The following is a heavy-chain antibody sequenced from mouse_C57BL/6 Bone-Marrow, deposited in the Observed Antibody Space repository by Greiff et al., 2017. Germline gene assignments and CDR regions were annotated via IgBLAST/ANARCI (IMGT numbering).Heavy chain of an antibody. CDR3: ARSRCPFAY. CDR1: GYTFTSYG. V-gene: IGHV1-81*01. J-gene: IGHJ3*01. CDR2: IYPRSGNT. Sequence: VKLMESGAELARPGASVKLSCKASGYTFTSYGISWVKQRTGQGLEWIGEIYPRSGNTYSNEKFKGKATLTAAISSSTAYMELRSLTSEDSAVYFCARSRCPFAYWGQGTLVTVSA.